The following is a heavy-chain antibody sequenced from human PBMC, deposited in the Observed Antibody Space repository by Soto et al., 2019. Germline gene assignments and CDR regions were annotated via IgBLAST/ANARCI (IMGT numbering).Heavy chain of an antibody. D-gene: IGHD3-16*01. CDR1: AASFSKYY. J-gene: IGHJ4*02. V-gene: IGHV4-59*01. CDR2: IYFNGNT. CDR3: ASVTFGGVVLAH. Sequence: LSLTCTVSAASFSKYYWSWIRQPPGKGLEWIGYIYFNGNTNYNPSLKRRVTISIDTSKKQISLNLTSVTDADTAVYYCASVTFGGVVLAHWGQGTLVTVSS.